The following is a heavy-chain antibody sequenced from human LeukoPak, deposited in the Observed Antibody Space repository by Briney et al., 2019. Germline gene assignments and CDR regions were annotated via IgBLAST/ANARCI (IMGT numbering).Heavy chain of an antibody. V-gene: IGHV3-48*03. CDR3: AREAPSSNAFDI. CDR2: ISSSGSTI. J-gene: IGHJ3*02. Sequence: PGGSLRLSCAASGFTFSSYEMNWVRQAPGKGLEWVSYISSSGSTIYYADSVKGRFTISRDNAKNSLYLQMNSLRAEDTAVYYCAREAPSSNAFDIWGQGTMVTVSS. CDR1: GFTFSSYE. D-gene: IGHD6-6*01.